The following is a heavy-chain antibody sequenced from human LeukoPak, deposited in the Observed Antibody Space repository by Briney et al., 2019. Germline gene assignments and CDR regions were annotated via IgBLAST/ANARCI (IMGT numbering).Heavy chain of an antibody. Sequence: ASVKVSCKASGYTFTGYYMHWVRQAPGQGLEWMGWINPNSGGTNYAQKFQGRVTMTRDASISAAYMELSRLTSDDTAVYYCAKDGNLYGVWSGYSWGNWFDPWGQGTLVTVSS. CDR1: GYTFTGYY. CDR2: INPNSGGT. CDR3: AKDGNLYGVWSGYSWGNWFDP. D-gene: IGHD3-3*01. V-gene: IGHV1-2*02. J-gene: IGHJ5*02.